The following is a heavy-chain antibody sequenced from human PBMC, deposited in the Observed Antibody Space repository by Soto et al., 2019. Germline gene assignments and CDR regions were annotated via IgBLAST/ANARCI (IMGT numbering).Heavy chain of an antibody. CDR1: AVSLTTIGVG. CDR3: SNQIRSTAPGFQH. Sequence: SGPPQVNPTPTFTHICTLSAVSLTTIGVGVGWIRELPGESLELLALIYWNDVKRYSPSLNSRLTISKDTTKTHVVLTLTNLDPVHTATYCCSNQIRSTAPGFQHWGQ. V-gene: IGHV2-5*01. D-gene: IGHD6-6*01. J-gene: IGHJ1*01. CDR2: IYWNDVK.